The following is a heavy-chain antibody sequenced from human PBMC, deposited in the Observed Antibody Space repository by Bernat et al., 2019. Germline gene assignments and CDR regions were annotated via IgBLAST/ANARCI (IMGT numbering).Heavy chain of an antibody. V-gene: IGHV3-23*01. D-gene: IGHD3-3*01. CDR2: ISGSGGAT. CDR1: GFPFSSYA. J-gene: IGHJ6*02. CDR3: AKVRWDDFWSGYKETEYYYYGMDV. Sequence: EVQLLESGGGLVQPGGSLRLSCAASGFPFSSYAMTWVRQAPGKGLEWVSVISGSGGATYYADSVKGRFTISRDNSKNTLYLQMNSLRAEDTAVYFCAKVRWDDFWSGYKETEYYYYGMDVWGQGTTVTVSS.